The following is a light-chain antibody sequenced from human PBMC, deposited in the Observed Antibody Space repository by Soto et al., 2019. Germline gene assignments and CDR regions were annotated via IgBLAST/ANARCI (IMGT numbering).Light chain of an antibody. CDR1: SSDIGSDDY. J-gene: IGLJ2*01. CDR3: SSNTRGSSLG. Sequence: QSVLTQPPSVSGAPGQSITIPCTGTSSDIGSDDYVSWYQQHPGKTPKLLIYNVTYRPSGVANRFSGSKSGNTASLTISGLQAEDEADYYCSSNTRGSSLGFGRGTQLTVL. CDR2: NVT. V-gene: IGLV2-14*01.